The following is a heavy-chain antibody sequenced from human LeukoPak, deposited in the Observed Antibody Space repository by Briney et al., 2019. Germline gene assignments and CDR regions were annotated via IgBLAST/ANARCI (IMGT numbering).Heavy chain of an antibody. CDR1: GYTFTNSY. V-gene: IGHV1-46*01. J-gene: IGHJ3*02. D-gene: IGHD5-24*01. CDR2: INPDGGNT. CDR3: ARIRDGCNDAYDI. Sequence: ASVKVSCKASGYTFTNSYIHWVRQAPGQVLEWMGLINPDGGNTNYAQNFQGRVTLTRDTSTSTVYMELSSLRSEDTAIYYCARIRDGCNDAYDIWGQGTVVTVPS.